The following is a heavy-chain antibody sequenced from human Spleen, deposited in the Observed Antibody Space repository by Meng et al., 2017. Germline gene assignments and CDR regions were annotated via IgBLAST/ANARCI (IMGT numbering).Heavy chain of an antibody. CDR1: GFTFSTHA. V-gene: IGHV3-30*07. D-gene: IGHD3-22*01. CDR2: ILYDGNNK. J-gene: IGHJ4*02. CDR3: ARSPIDKYDLSALPLDY. Sequence: GESLKISCAASGFTFSTHAMHWVRQAPGKGLEWVAVILYDGNNKYYADSVKGRFTISRDNSKNTLYLQLNSLRAEDTAVYYCARSPIDKYDLSALPLDYWGQGTLVTVSS.